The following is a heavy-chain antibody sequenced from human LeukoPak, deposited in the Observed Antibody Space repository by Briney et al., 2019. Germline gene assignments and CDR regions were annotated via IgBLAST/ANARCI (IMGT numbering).Heavy chain of an antibody. J-gene: IGHJ6*02. V-gene: IGHV3-23*01. CDR1: GFTFSSYA. CDR3: AKELGYCSSTSCYGYYYYGMDV. Sequence: GGSLRLSCAASGFTFSSYAMSWVRQAPGKGLEWVSAISGSGGSTYYADSVKGRFTISRDNSKNTLYLQMNSLRAEDTAVYYCAKELGYCSSTSCYGYYYYGMDVWGQGTTVTVSS. D-gene: IGHD2-2*01. CDR2: ISGSGGST.